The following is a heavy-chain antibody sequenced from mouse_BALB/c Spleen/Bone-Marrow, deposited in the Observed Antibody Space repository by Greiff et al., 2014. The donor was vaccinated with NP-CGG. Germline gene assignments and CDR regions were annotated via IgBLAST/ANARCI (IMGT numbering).Heavy chain of an antibody. V-gene: IGHV1S81*02. Sequence: QVQLQQSGAELVKPGASVKLSCKASGYSFTGYYMYWVKQRPGQGLEWIGEINPSNGGTNFNEKFKGRATLTVDKSSSTAYMQLRSLTSEDSAVYYCTRGRTWDYDYWGQGTPLTVSA. CDR2: INPSNGGT. CDR1: GYSFTGYY. J-gene: IGHJ2*01. D-gene: IGHD4-1*01. CDR3: TRGRTWDYDY.